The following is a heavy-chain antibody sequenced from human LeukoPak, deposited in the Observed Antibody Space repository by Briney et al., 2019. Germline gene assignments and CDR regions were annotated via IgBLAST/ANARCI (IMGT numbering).Heavy chain of an antibody. CDR3: ARDGGGYITMVYYFDY. Sequence: GRSLRLSCAASGFTFSSYAMHWVRQAPGKGLEWVAVISYDGSNKYYADSVKGRFTISRDNSKNTLYLQMNSLRAEDTAVYYCARDGGGYITMVYYFDYWGQGTLVTVSS. CDR2: ISYDGSNK. V-gene: IGHV3-30-3*01. D-gene: IGHD3-10*01. CDR1: GFTFSSYA. J-gene: IGHJ4*02.